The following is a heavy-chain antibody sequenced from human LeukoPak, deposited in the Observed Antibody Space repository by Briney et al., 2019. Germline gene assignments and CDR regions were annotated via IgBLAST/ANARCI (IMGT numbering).Heavy chain of an antibody. J-gene: IGHJ4*02. CDR2: IKLEGRET. Sequence: GGSLRLSCAASGFTFSSYWMSWVRQAPGRGLEWVANIKLEGRETYYVDSVKGRFTISRDNAKNSLYLQMNSLRVEVTAVYYCGSDHRVAGYWGQGTLVTVSS. CDR1: GFTFSSYW. CDR3: GSDHRVAGY. D-gene: IGHD6-19*01. V-gene: IGHV3-7*01.